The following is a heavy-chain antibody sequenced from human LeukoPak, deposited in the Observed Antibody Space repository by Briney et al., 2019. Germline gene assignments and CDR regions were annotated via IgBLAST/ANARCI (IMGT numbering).Heavy chain of an antibody. CDR1: GFTFSSYA. V-gene: IGHV3-23*01. D-gene: IGHD3-10*01. CDR2: ISYSGGST. Sequence: TGGSLRLSCAAAGFTFSSYAMGWVRQAPGKGLEWVSSISYSGGSTYYADSVRGRFTISRDNSKNTLYLQVNSLRAEDTAVYYCAKDIRNSGSYGWFDPWGQGTLVTVSS. J-gene: IGHJ5*02. CDR3: AKDIRNSGSYGWFDP.